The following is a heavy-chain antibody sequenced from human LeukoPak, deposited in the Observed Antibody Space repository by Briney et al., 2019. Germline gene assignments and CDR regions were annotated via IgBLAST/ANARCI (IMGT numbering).Heavy chain of an antibody. CDR1: GGSISSGGFY. Sequence: SETLSLTCTVSGGSISSGGFYWPWIRQPPGKGLEWIGYIYYSGSTYYNPSLKSRVTISVDTSKNQFSLKLSSVTAADTAVYYCARGPLLAPFDYWGQGTLVTFSS. V-gene: IGHV4-30-4*01. J-gene: IGHJ4*02. CDR3: ARGPLLAPFDY. D-gene: IGHD3-10*01. CDR2: IYYSGST.